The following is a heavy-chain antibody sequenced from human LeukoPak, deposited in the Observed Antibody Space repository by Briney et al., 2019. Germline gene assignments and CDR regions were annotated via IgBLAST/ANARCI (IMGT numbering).Heavy chain of an antibody. V-gene: IGHV1-2*06. Sequence: GASVKVSCKASGYTFTGYYMHWVRQAPGQGLEWMGRINPNSGGTNYAQKFQGRVTMTRDTSISTAYMELSRLRSDDTAVYYCAREPYDFWSGYWGYGMDVWGQGTTVTVSS. CDR3: AREPYDFWSGYWGYGMDV. CDR2: INPNSGGT. D-gene: IGHD3-3*01. CDR1: GYTFTGYY. J-gene: IGHJ6*02.